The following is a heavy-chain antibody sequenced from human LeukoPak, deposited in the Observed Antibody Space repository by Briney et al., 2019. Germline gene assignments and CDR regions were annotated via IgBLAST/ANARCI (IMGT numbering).Heavy chain of an antibody. CDR3: AERRRGYFDS. Sequence: SETLSLTCTVSGGSISSYYWSWIRQPPGKGLEWIGYIYYSGSTNYNPSLKSRVTISVDTSKNQFSLKLSSVTAADTAVYYCAERRRGYFDSWGHGTLVTVSS. D-gene: IGHD1-1*01. CDR1: GGSISSYY. V-gene: IGHV4-59*01. CDR2: IYYSGST. J-gene: IGHJ4*01.